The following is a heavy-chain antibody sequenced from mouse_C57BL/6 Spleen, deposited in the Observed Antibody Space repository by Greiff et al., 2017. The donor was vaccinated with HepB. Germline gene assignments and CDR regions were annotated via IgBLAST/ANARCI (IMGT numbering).Heavy chain of an antibody. CDR2: INPYNGGT. D-gene: IGHD1-1*01. Sequence: EVQLQQSGPVLVKPGASVKMSCKASGYTFTDYYMNWVKQSHGKSLEWIGVINPYNGGTSYNQKFKGKATLTVDKSSSTAYLELNSLTSEDSAVYYCARPPYYYGSSPPDFDYWGQGTTLTVSS. J-gene: IGHJ2*01. CDR1: GYTFTDYY. CDR3: ARPPYYYGSSPPDFDY. V-gene: IGHV1-19*01.